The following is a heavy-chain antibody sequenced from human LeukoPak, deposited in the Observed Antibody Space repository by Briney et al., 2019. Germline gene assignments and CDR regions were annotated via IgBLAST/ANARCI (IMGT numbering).Heavy chain of an antibody. Sequence: GASVTVSFKASGYTFTSYYMHWVRQAPGQGVEGMGIINPSGGSTSYAQKFQGRVTITRDMSTSTVYMELSSLRSEDTAVYYCARDLVATEFDYWGQGTLVTVSS. CDR1: GYTFTSYY. CDR2: INPSGGST. J-gene: IGHJ4*02. V-gene: IGHV1-46*01. CDR3: ARDLVATEFDY. D-gene: IGHD5-12*01.